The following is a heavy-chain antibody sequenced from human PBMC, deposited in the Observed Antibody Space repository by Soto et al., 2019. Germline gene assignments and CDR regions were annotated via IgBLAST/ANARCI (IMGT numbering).Heavy chain of an antibody. V-gene: IGHV4-39*01. Sequence: SETLCLPCTVSGGSVSSSSYYWGWDRQAPGKGLEWIGSVYYSGSTYYNPSLESRVTISVDKFKNQFSLKLMSLSAADTAVYYCGRLEGLATISYYFDYWGQRALVTVSS. D-gene: IGHD3-9*01. J-gene: IGHJ4*02. CDR3: GRLEGLATISYYFDY. CDR2: VYYSGST. CDR1: GGSVSSSSYY.